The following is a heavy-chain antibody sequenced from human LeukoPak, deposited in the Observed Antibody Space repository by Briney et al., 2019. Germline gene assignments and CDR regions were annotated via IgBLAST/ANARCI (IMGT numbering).Heavy chain of an antibody. Sequence: SETLSLTCTVSGGSINRYYWSWIRQPAGKGLEWIGRIYSSGSTGYNPSLKSRVTMSLDTSKNQFSLNLSSVTAADTAVYYCARVDIRTAFFDYWGQGTLVTVSS. CDR2: IYSSGST. CDR3: ARVDIRTAFFDY. D-gene: IGHD5-12*01. CDR1: GGSINRYY. J-gene: IGHJ4*02. V-gene: IGHV4-4*07.